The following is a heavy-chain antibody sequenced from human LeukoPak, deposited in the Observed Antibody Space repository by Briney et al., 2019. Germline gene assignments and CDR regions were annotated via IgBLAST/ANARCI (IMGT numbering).Heavy chain of an antibody. CDR1: GGSISSYY. CDR3: ARFAPRRGYFDY. V-gene: IGHV4-59*08. Sequence: ASETLSLTCTVSGGSISSYYWSWIRQPPGKGLEWIGYIYYSGSTNYNPSLKSRVTISVDTSKNQFSLKLSSVTAADTAVYYCARFAPRRGYFDYWGQGTLVTVSS. J-gene: IGHJ4*02. D-gene: IGHD3-10*01. CDR2: IYYSGST.